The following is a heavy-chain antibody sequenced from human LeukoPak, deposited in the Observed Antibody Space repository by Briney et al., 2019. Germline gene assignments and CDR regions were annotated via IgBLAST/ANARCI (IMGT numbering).Heavy chain of an antibody. V-gene: IGHV1-69*05. J-gene: IGHJ5*02. CDR1: GGTFSSYA. CDR2: IIPIFGTA. D-gene: IGHD2-2*02. Sequence: SVKVSCKASGGTFSSYAISWVRQAPGQGLEWMGGIIPIFGTANYAQKFQGIVTITTDESTSTAYMELSSLRSEDTAVYYCARDRGVPATILWYNWFDPWGQGTLVTVSS. CDR3: ARDRGVPATILWYNWFDP.